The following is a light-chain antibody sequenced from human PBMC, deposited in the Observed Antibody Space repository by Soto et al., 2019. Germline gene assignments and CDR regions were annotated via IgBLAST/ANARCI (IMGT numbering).Light chain of an antibody. J-gene: IGKJ1*01. CDR1: QSVSSSY. CDR2: GTS. CDR3: QQYENRPRT. Sequence: EFMLTQSPGTLSLSPGERATLSCRASQSVSSSYLAWYQQKPGQAPRVLIYGTSTRATGVPARFSGSGSGTKFTLTISRLQSEDVAVYYCQQYENRPRTFGQGTKVEIK. V-gene: IGKV3-15*01.